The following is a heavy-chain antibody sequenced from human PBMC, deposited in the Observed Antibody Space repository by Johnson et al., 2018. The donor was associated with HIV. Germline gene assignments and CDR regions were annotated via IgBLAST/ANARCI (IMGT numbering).Heavy chain of an antibody. CDR3: ARDSETYGMDAFDI. CDR1: GFTVSSNY. CDR2: IYSGGST. J-gene: IGHJ3*02. D-gene: IGHD4-17*01. V-gene: IGHV3-66*01. Sequence: VQLVESGGGLVQPGGSLRLSCAASGFTVSSNYMSWVRQAPGKGLEWVSVIYSGGSTSYADSVKGRFTISRDNSKNTLYLQMNSLRAEDTAVYYCARDSETYGMDAFDIWGQGTMVTVSS.